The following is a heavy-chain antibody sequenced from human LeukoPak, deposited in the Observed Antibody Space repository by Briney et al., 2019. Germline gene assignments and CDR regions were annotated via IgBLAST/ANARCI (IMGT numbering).Heavy chain of an antibody. J-gene: IGHJ3*02. CDR3: ARTQWFGDPTAEREAFDI. V-gene: IGHV3-21*01. CDR1: GFTFSSYS. Sequence: PGGPLRLSCAASGFTFSSYSMNWVRQAPGKGLEWVSSISTSSSYINYADSVKGRFAISRDSAKNSLYLQMKSLRAEDTAVYYCARTQWFGDPTAEREAFDIWGQGTMVTVSS. CDR2: ISTSSSYI. D-gene: IGHD3-10*01.